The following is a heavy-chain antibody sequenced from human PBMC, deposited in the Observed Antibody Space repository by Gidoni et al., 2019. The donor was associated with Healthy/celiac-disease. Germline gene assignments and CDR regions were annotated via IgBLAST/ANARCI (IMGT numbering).Heavy chain of an antibody. Sequence: QVQLVQAGAEVKKPGASVKVSCKAYGDTFTSDYMHWVRQAPGQGLEWMGIITPSGGSTSYAQKFQGRVTMTRDTSTSTVYMELSSLRSEDTAVYYCARELAIVGALEYWGQGTLVTVSS. J-gene: IGHJ4*02. D-gene: IGHD1-26*01. CDR2: ITPSGGST. V-gene: IGHV1-46*01. CDR3: ARELAIVGALEY. CDR1: GDTFTSDY.